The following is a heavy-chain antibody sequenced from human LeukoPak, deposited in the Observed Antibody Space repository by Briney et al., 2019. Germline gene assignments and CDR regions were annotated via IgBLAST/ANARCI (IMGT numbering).Heavy chain of an antibody. CDR3: VRGVGVSRFNYFDP. CDR2: IWYDGSNK. Sequence: GRSLRLSCAASGFTFSGYGMHWVRQTPGEGLEWVAFIWYDGSNKYYADSVKGRFTISRDNSKNTLYLQMNSLRDDDTAVYYCVRGVGVSRFNYFDPWGQGTLVIVSS. CDR1: GFTFSGYG. D-gene: IGHD6-13*01. V-gene: IGHV3-33*01. J-gene: IGHJ5*02.